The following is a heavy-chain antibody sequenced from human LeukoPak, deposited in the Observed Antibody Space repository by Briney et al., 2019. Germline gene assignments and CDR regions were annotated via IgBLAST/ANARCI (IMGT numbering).Heavy chain of an antibody. CDR3: ARGGHLCSSTSCYPGYYGMDV. V-gene: IGHV1-18*01. Sequence: GASVKVSCKASGYTFTSYGISWVRQAPGQGLEWMGWISAYNGNTNYAQKLQGRVTMTTDTSTSTAYMELRSLGSDDTAVYYCARGGHLCSSTSCYPGYYGMDVWGQGTTVTVSS. D-gene: IGHD2-2*01. CDR1: GYTFTSYG. CDR2: ISAYNGNT. J-gene: IGHJ6*02.